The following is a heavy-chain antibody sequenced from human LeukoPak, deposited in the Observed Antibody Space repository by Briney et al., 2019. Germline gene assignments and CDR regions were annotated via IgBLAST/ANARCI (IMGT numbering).Heavy chain of an antibody. CDR3: ARGLAPFDY. CDR2: IYSGGNT. D-gene: IGHD3-9*01. CDR1: GFTVSISY. J-gene: IGHJ4*02. Sequence: PGGSLRLSCAASGFTVSISYMNWVRQAPGKGLEWVSGIYSGGNTYYADSVKGRFTISRDNSKNTLYLQMNSLRAEDTAVYFCARGLAPFDYWGQGTLVTVSS. V-gene: IGHV3-53*01.